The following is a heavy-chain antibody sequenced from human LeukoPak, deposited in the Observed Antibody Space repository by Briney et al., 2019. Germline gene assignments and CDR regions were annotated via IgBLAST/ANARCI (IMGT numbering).Heavy chain of an antibody. J-gene: IGHJ3*02. Sequence: SVKVSCKASGGTFSSYAISWVRQAPGQGLEWMGGIIPIFGTANYAQKLQGRVTITADESTSTAYMELSSLRSEDTAVYYCARVGDYYDSSGYALVTAFDIWGQGTMVTVSS. CDR1: GGTFSSYA. V-gene: IGHV1-69*13. CDR3: ARVGDYYDSSGYALVTAFDI. D-gene: IGHD3-22*01. CDR2: IIPIFGTA.